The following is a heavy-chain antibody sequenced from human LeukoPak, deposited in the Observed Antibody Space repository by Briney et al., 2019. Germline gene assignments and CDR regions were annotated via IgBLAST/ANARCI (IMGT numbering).Heavy chain of an antibody. V-gene: IGHV3-23*01. CDR3: AKNGDRGAYCSGGTCYPYYYYNMDV. CDR2: ISSTGGTA. D-gene: IGHD2-15*01. J-gene: IGHJ6*03. Sequence: GGSLRLSCAPSGFTFSSYAMSWVPHAPGGGLECVSAISSTGGTAYYADSVKGRFTISRDNSKNTLYLQTNSLSADDTAIYSCAKNGDRGAYCSGGTCYPYYYYNMDVWGKGTTVTISS. CDR1: GFTFSSYA.